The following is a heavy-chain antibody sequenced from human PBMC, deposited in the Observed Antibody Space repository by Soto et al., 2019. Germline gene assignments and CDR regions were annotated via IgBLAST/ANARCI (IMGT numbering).Heavy chain of an antibody. CDR2: INHIGST. Sequence: PSTTLALTCAFYGGSFSGYYWSWIRQPPGKGLEWIGEINHIGSTNYNPSLKSRVTISVATSQNQFSLKLSSVTAADTAVYYCARAGTAMVFLRYYYYGMDVWGQGTTVTV. V-gene: IGHV4-34*01. J-gene: IGHJ6*02. CDR3: ARAGTAMVFLRYYYYGMDV. D-gene: IGHD5-18*01. CDR1: GGSFSGYY.